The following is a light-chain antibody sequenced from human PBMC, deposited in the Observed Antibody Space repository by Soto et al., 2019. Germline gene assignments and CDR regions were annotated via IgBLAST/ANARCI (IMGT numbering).Light chain of an antibody. J-gene: IGLJ1*01. CDR3: CSFAGSFYV. Sequence: QSALTQPRSVSGSPGQSVAISCTGTSRDVDAYDFVSWYQHHPGKAPKLIISEVSKRPSGVSHRFSGSKSGNTASLTISGLQAEDEAYYFCCSFAGSFYVFGTGTKVTV. V-gene: IGLV2-11*01. CDR2: EVS. CDR1: SRDVDAYDF.